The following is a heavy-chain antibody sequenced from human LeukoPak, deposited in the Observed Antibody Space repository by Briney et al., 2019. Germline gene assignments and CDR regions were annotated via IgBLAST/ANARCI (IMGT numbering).Heavy chain of an antibody. CDR3: ARERSGSYPPYYFDY. CDR2: IYYSGST. D-gene: IGHD1-26*01. J-gene: IGHJ4*02. CDR1: GGSISSYY. Sequence: PSETLSLTCTVSGGSISSYYWVWIRQPPGKGLEWIGYIYYSGSTNHNPPLNSRVTISVDTSKNQFSLKLSSVTAADTAVYYCARERSGSYPPYYFDYWGQGALVTVSS. V-gene: IGHV4-59*01.